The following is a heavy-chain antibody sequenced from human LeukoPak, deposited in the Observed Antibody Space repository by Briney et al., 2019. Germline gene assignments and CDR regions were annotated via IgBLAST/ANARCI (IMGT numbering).Heavy chain of an antibody. CDR1: GGSVSSGSYY. V-gene: IGHV4-61*01. CDR3: ARPRGSGSNNWFDP. Sequence: SETLSLTCTVSGGSVSSGSYYWSWIRQPPGKGLEWIGYIYYSGSTNYNPSLKSRVTISVDTSKNQFSLKLSSVTAADTAVYYCARPRGSGSNNWFDPWGQGTLVTVPS. D-gene: IGHD3-10*01. CDR2: IYYSGST. J-gene: IGHJ5*02.